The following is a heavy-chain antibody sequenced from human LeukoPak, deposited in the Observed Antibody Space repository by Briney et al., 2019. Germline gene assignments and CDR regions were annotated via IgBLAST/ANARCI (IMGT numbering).Heavy chain of an antibody. CDR3: ARSPVVPAAIERGYFDN. V-gene: IGHV3-30*15. CDR1: GFSFTDYS. J-gene: IGHJ4*02. CDR2: ISNDGFTE. D-gene: IGHD2-2*02. Sequence: GGSLRLSCIASGFSFTDYSMHWVRQAPGKGLECVALISNDGFTEYYADSVKGRFTISRDNSKNTLSLQMSSLRTENTAVYYCARSPVVPAAIERGYFDNWGQGALVTVSS.